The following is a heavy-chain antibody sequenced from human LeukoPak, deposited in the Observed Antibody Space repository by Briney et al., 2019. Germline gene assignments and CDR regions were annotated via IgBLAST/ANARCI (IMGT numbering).Heavy chain of an antibody. CDR1: GDSISSGTYF. Sequence: SETLSLTCTVSGDSISSGTYFWSWIRQPAGKGLEWIGRIYTSGSTNYNPSVRSRVTISVDKSKNQFSLKLSSVTAADTAVYYCARVSTYYYDSSGYSSWFDPWGQGTLVTVSS. J-gene: IGHJ5*02. V-gene: IGHV4-61*02. CDR3: ARVSTYYYDSSGYSSWFDP. CDR2: IYTSGST. D-gene: IGHD3-22*01.